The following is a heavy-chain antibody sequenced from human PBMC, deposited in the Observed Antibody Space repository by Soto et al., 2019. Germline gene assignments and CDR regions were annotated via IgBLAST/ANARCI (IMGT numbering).Heavy chain of an antibody. J-gene: IGHJ5*02. CDR3: AKDPYSGVLVPVAIGFDP. D-gene: IGHD2-2*01. CDR2: ISGSGGSA. V-gene: IGHV3-23*01. CDR1: GFTFSNYA. Sequence: GGSLRLSCAASGFTFSNYAMTWVRQGPGKGLEWVSAISGSGGSAYYAYSVKGRFTIFRDNSKNTLYLQMNSLRADDSGVYYCAKDPYSGVLVPVAIGFDPWGPGTLVTVSS.